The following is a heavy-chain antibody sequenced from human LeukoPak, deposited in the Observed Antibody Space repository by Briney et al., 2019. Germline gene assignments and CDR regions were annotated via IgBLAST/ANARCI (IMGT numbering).Heavy chain of an antibody. D-gene: IGHD3-3*01. CDR2: INQDESTK. Sequence: GGSLRLSCAASGFTFSANWMSWVRQAPGKGPEWVANINQDESTKYYADSVKGRFTISRDNAKNALYLQMNSLRAEDTAVYYCARYPGDFWSGYLVYWGQGTLVTVSS. CDR3: ARYPGDFWSGYLVY. CDR1: GFTFSANW. V-gene: IGHV3-7*01. J-gene: IGHJ4*02.